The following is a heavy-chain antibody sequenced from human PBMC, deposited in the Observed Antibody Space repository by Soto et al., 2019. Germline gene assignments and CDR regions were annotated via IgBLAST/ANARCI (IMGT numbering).Heavy chain of an antibody. CDR2: ISWNSGSI. V-gene: IGHV3-9*01. CDR3: AKGAAEKPDYYYYMDV. J-gene: IGHJ6*03. CDR1: GFTFDDYA. Sequence: GGSLRLSCAASGFTFDDYAMHWVRQAPGKGLEWVSGISWNSGSIGYADSVKGRFTISRDNAKNSLYLQMNSLRAEDTALYYCAKGAAEKPDYYYYMDVWGKGTTVTVSS. D-gene: IGHD6-13*01.